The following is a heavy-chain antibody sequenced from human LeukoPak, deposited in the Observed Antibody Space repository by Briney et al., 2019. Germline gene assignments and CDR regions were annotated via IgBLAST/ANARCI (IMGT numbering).Heavy chain of an antibody. J-gene: IGHJ4*02. CDR1: GGSISSFY. CDR3: ASDSSGDYKY. V-gene: IGHV4-4*07. D-gene: IGHD3-22*01. Sequence: SETLSLTCTVSGGSISSFYWSWIRQPAGKGLEWIGRIYTSGRTNFNPSLKSRLTMSIDTSKNQFSLKLYSVTAADTAMYYCASDSSGDYKYWGQGTLVTVFS. CDR2: IYTSGRT.